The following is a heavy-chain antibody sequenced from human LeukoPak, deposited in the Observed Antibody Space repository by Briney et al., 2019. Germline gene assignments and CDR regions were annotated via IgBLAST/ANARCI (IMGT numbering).Heavy chain of an antibody. Sequence: GGSLRLSCAASGFTFSSYSMNWVRQAPGKGLEWASSISSSSSYIYYADSVKGRFTISRDNAKNTLYLQMNSLRAEDTAVYYCARGGRSEAARSSYWGQGTLVTVSS. CDR3: ARGGRSEAARSSY. D-gene: IGHD6-6*01. CDR1: GFTFSSYS. CDR2: ISSSSSYI. J-gene: IGHJ4*02. V-gene: IGHV3-21*01.